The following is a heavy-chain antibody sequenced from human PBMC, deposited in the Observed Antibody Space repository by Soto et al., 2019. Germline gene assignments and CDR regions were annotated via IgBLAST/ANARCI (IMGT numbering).Heavy chain of an antibody. CDR1: SGSMYSGGYY. Sequence: SETLSLTCTVSSGSMYSGGYYWSWLRQHPGKGLEWIGFIYYSGTSYYNPSLQSRVTIFVDPSKNQFSLRLTSVTAADTAVYYCERDREVVTRGWFDSWGQGALVTVSS. D-gene: IGHD3-22*01. CDR2: IYYSGTS. CDR3: ERDREVVTRGWFDS. V-gene: IGHV4-31*03. J-gene: IGHJ5*01.